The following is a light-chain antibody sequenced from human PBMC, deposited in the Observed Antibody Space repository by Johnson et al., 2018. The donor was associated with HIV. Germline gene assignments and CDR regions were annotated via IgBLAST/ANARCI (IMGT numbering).Light chain of an antibody. CDR2: DNN. V-gene: IGLV1-51*01. Sequence: QSVLTQPPSVSAAPGQKVTISCSGSSSNIGNKYVSWYQQFPGTAPKLLIYDNNKRPSGIPDRFSGSKSGTSATLGITGLQTGDEADYYCGTWDSSLSAGGYVFGTGTKVTVL. CDR3: GTWDSSLSAGGYV. J-gene: IGLJ1*01. CDR1: SSNIGNKY.